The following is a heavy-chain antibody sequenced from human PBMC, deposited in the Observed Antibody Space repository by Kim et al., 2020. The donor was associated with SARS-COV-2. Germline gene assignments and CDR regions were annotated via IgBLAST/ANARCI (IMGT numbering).Heavy chain of an antibody. Sequence: ASVKVSCKASGYTFTGYYMHWVRQAPGQGLEWMGWINPNSGGTNYAQKFQGWVTMTRDTSISTAYMELSRLRSDDTAVYYCARGMAVAGNLRFDYWGQGTLVTVSS. CDR2: INPNSGGT. CDR3: ARGMAVAGNLRFDY. D-gene: IGHD6-19*01. CDR1: GYTFTGYY. V-gene: IGHV1-2*04. J-gene: IGHJ4*02.